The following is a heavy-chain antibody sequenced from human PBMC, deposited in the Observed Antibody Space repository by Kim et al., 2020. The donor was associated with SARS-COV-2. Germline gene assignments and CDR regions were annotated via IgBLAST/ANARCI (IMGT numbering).Heavy chain of an antibody. J-gene: IGHJ5*02. V-gene: IGHV4-59*01. D-gene: IGHD4-17*01. CDR2: IYYSGST. Sequence: SETLSLTCTVSGGSISSYYWSWIRQPPGKGLEWIGYIYYSGSTNYNPSLKSRVTISVDTSKNQFSLKLSSVTAADTAVYYCARGDRAYDWFDPWGQGTLVTVSS. CDR3: ARGDRAYDWFDP. CDR1: GGSISSYY.